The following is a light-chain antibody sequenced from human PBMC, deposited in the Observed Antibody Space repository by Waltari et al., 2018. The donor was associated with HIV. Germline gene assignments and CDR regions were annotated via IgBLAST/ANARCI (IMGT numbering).Light chain of an antibody. CDR1: SLSTYY. Sequence: SSELTQDPAVSVALGQTVRITCQGPSLSTYYASWYQQKPGPAPLLVVYGDNKRPSGIPDRFSGSSSGNTASLTITGAQAEDEADYYCNSRDSSGHHLVFAAATTVTVL. CDR3: NSRDSSGHHLV. V-gene: IGLV3-19*01. CDR2: GDN. J-gene: IGLJ1*01.